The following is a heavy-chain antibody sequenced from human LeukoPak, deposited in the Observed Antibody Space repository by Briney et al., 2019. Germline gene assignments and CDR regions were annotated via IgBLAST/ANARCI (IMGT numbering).Heavy chain of an antibody. CDR2: ISHEGDS. CDR3: ARGRNYVSDFYFDV. J-gene: IGHJ6*03. D-gene: IGHD1-7*01. Sequence: SQTLSLTCAVYGVSLRGYYWSWIRQSPEKGLEWIGEISHEGDSIYNPSLKSRLTLSVDMSKNQFSLNLRSVTAADTAVYYCARGRNYVSDFYFDVWGKGTTVIVSS. V-gene: IGHV4-34*01. CDR1: GVSLRGYY.